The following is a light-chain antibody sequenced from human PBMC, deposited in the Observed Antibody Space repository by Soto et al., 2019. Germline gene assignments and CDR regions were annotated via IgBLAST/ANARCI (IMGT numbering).Light chain of an antibody. CDR2: GAS. V-gene: IGKV3-20*01. CDR3: QQYGSLTPECT. J-gene: IGKJ3*01. Sequence: EIVLTQSPGTLSLSAGERATLSCRASQSISINYLAWYQHKPGPAPRLLIFGASYRATGLPDRFSGSGSGTDFTLTISRLEPEDFAVYYCQQYGSLTPECTFGPGTKVDIK. CDR1: QSISINY.